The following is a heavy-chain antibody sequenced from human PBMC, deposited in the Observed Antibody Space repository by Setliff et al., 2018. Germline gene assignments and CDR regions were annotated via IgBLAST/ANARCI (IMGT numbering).Heavy chain of an antibody. Sequence: SETLSLTCTVSAYSISRGYYWGWIRQPPGKGLEWIGSIYHSGSTYYNPSLKSRLTISVDTSKNQFSLKLTSVTAADTAMYYCARFTKYTYGPFDYWGQGTLVTVSS. CDR3: ARFTKYTYGPFDY. V-gene: IGHV4-38-2*02. CDR2: IYHSGST. CDR1: AYSISRGYY. D-gene: IGHD5-18*01. J-gene: IGHJ4*02.